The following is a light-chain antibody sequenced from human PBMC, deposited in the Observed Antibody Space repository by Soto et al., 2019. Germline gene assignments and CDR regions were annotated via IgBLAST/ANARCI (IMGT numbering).Light chain of an antibody. Sequence: QSALTQPASVSGSPGQSITISCTGTSSDVGNYNLVSWYQQHPGKAPQLMIYEGSKRPSGVSNRFSDSKSGNTASLTISGLQDDDEADYYCCSYAGGAFVFGTGTKLTVL. V-gene: IGLV2-23*01. CDR1: SSDVGNYNL. CDR2: EGS. J-gene: IGLJ1*01. CDR3: CSYAGGAFV.